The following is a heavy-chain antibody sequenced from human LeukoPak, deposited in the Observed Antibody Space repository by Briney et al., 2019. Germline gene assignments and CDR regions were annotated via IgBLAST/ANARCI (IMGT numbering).Heavy chain of an antibody. CDR3: AKDRGIAAAYYFMDV. CDR2: IPYDGSNE. D-gene: IGHD6-13*01. V-gene: IGHV3-30*02. CDR1: GFTFSNYG. Sequence: GGSLRLSCAASGFTFSNYGMHWVRQAPGKGLEWVTVIPYDGSNEYYADSVKGRFTISRDNSKNTLYLEMNSLRAEDTAMYYCAKDRGIAAAYYFMDVWGKGTTVTVSS. J-gene: IGHJ6*03.